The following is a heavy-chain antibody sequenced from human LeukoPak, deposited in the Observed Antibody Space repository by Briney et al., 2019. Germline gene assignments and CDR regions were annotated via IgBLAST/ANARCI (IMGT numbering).Heavy chain of an antibody. CDR2: ISSSSSYI. D-gene: IGHD3-10*01. Sequence: GGSLRLSCAASGFTFSSYSMNGVRQAPGKGLEWVSSISSSSSYIYYADSVKGRFTISRDNAKNSLYLQMNSLRAEDTAVYYCAREEEGYYYGSGSYYAVEDYWGQGTLVTVSS. CDR1: GFTFSSYS. V-gene: IGHV3-21*01. CDR3: AREEEGYYYGSGSYYAVEDY. J-gene: IGHJ4*02.